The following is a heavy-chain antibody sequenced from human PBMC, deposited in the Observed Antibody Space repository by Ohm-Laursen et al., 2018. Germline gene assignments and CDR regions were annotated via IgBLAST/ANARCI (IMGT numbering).Heavy chain of an antibody. J-gene: IGHJ6*02. CDR2: ISGGSGST. CDR3: AKRVGSPTGYGMDV. Sequence: GSLRLSCAASGFTFSSYAMSWVRQAPGKGLEWVSVISGGSGSTYYADSVKGRFTISRDNSKNTLYLQMNSLRAEDTAVYYCAKRVGSPTGYGMDVWGQGTTVTVSS. CDR1: GFTFSSYA. V-gene: IGHV3-23*01. D-gene: IGHD1-26*01.